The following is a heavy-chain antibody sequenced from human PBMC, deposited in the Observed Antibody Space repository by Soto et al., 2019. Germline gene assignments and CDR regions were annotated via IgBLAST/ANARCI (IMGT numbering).Heavy chain of an antibody. CDR3: AREGGDGVDY. CDR2: IYYSGTT. V-gene: IGHV4-31*03. Sequence: QVQLQESGPGLVKPSQTLSLTCTVSGGSIRSGSYYWSWIRQHAGQGLEWIGYIYYSGTTYYNPSLKTRLFISVDTSKNQFTLRLSSVTAADTAVYYCAREGGDGVDYWGQGTPVTVSS. CDR1: GGSIRSGSYY. J-gene: IGHJ4*02. D-gene: IGHD3-16*01.